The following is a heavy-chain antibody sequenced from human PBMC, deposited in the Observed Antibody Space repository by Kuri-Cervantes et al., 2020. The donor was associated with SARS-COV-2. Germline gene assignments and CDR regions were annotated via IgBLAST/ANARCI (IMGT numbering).Heavy chain of an antibody. CDR2: IIPIFGTA. Sequence: SVKVSCKASGGTFSSYAISWVRQAPGQGLEWMGRIIPIFGTANYAQKFQGRVTITADESTSTAYMELSSLRSEDSAVYYCARDRDGDNENDYWGQGTLVTVSS. CDR1: GGTFSSYA. D-gene: IGHD4/OR15-4a*01. V-gene: IGHV1-69*13. CDR3: ARDRDGDNENDY. J-gene: IGHJ4*02.